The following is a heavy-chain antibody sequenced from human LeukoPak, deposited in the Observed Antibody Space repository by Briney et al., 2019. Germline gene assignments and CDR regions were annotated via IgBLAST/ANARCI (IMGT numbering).Heavy chain of an antibody. V-gene: IGHV1-2*04. CDR1: GYTFTGYY. CDR3: ARKLGYCSSTSCAAHDY. J-gene: IGHJ4*02. Sequence: ASVKVPCKASGYTFTGYYMHWVRQAPGQGLEWMGWINPNSGGTNYAQKFQGWVTMTRDTSISTAYMELSRLRSDDTAVYYCARKLGYCSSTSCAAHDYWGQGTLVTVSS. CDR2: INPNSGGT. D-gene: IGHD2-2*03.